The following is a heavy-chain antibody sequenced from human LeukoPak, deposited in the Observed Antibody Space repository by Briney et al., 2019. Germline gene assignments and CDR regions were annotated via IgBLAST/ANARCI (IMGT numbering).Heavy chain of an antibody. Sequence: SETLSLTCAVYGGSFSGYYWSWIRQPPGKGLEWHGEINDSGSTNYNPSLKSRVTISVDTSKNQFSLKLSSVTAADTAVYYWARGGTMVRGVIIPKNYYYGMDVWGKGTTVTVSS. CDR1: GGSFSGYY. D-gene: IGHD3-10*01. J-gene: IGHJ6*04. CDR3: ARGGTMVRGVIIPKNYYYGMDV. V-gene: IGHV4-34*01. CDR2: INDSGST.